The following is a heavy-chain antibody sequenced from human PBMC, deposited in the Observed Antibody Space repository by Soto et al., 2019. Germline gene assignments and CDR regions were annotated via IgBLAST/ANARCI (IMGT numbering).Heavy chain of an antibody. D-gene: IGHD6-19*01. CDR2: IDSSGEK. V-gene: IGHV2-26*01. CDR3: ARRHLAVAVSPWFDP. Sequence: QVTLKESGPVLVKPTETLTLRCTVSGLSITDSEMGVSWIRQPPGQPLEWLAHIDSSGEKSYRTFLKSRLAINKDTSKSQIVLTMTNMDPSDTATYYCARRHLAVAVSPWFDPWGQGIPVTVSS. CDR1: GLSITDSEMG. J-gene: IGHJ5*02.